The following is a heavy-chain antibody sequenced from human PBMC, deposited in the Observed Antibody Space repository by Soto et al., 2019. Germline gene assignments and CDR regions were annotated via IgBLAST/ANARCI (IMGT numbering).Heavy chain of an antibody. CDR2: VSARSDRT. V-gene: IGHV3-23*01. CDR1: GFTFDVVA. Sequence: EVRLLESGGGLVQPGGSLRLSCTTSGFTFDVVAMSWVRQAPGKVPEWVAAVSARSDRTYYADSVTRRFIISRDKPSNSFNPQMHSLRAEDTAVYYCAKESPDTENRLYYMDVWGKGTTVTVSS. J-gene: IGHJ6*03. CDR3: AKESPDTENRLYYMDV.